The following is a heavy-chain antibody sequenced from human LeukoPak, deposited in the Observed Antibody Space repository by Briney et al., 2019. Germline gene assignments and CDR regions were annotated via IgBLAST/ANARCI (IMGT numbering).Heavy chain of an antibody. CDR1: GFTFSSYS. Sequence: PGGSLRLSCAASGFTFSSYSMNWVRQAPGKGLEWVSSISSSSSYIYYADSVKGRFTISRDNAKNSLYLQMNSLRAEDTAVYYCARPVRGVSHYYYYYGMDVWGQGTTVTVSS. CDR3: ARPVRGVSHYYYYYGMDV. CDR2: ISSSSSYI. J-gene: IGHJ6*02. V-gene: IGHV3-21*01. D-gene: IGHD3-10*01.